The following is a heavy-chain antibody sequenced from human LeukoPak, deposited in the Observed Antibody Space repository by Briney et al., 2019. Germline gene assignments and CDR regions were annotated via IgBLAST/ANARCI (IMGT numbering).Heavy chain of an antibody. CDR1: GYSFSSGYY. J-gene: IGHJ4*02. Sequence: PSETLSLTCTVSGYSFSSGYYWAWIRQPPGKGLEWIGYIYYSGSTNYNPSLKSRVTISIDTSKNQFSLKLSSVTAADTAVYYCARVSGYDWESFYDYWGREPWSPSLQ. D-gene: IGHD5-12*01. CDR2: IYYSGST. CDR3: ARVSGYDWESFYDY. V-gene: IGHV4-61*01.